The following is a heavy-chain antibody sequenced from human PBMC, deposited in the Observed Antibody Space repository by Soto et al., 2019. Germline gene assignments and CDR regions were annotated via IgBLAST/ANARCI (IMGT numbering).Heavy chain of an antibody. CDR1: GFSFGISA. V-gene: IGHV3-23*01. CDR2: VWGGGGST. D-gene: IGHD3-22*01. CDR3: AKDYDSSGYPFDY. Sequence: GGSLRLSCAASGFSFGISAMAWVRQAPGKGLEWVADVWGGGGSTYYTDAVKGRFTISRDNSKNTLYLQMNSLRAEDTAVYYCAKDYDSSGYPFDYWGQGTLVTVS. J-gene: IGHJ4*02.